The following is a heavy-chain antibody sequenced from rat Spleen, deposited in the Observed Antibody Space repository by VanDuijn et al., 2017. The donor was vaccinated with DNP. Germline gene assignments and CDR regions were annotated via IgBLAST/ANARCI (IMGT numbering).Heavy chain of an antibody. CDR1: GFSLTSNG. D-gene: IGHD1-3*01. J-gene: IGHJ2*01. CDR2: IWAGGST. V-gene: IGHV2-72*01. CDR3: ARSDGSYAFCDY. Sequence: QVQLEESGPGLMQPSETLSLTCTVSGFSLTSNGVGWVRQPLGKGLVWMGTIWAGGSTNFNSAVQSRLSISRDTSKSQVFLKMNSLQPEDTGTYYCARSDGSYAFCDYWGQGVMVTVSS.